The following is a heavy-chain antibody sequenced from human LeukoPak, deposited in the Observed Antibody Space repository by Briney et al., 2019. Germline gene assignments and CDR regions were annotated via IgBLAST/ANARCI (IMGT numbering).Heavy chain of an antibody. CDR1: GFSFSTYS. Sequence: PGGSLRLSCAASGFSFSTYSMNWGCQGPGKGLEWGSSISSRSTYIYYADSVKGRVTISRDNPTNSLYLQMNSVRADVSYVYYCARVLSGCETTRCELDYWGQGTLVTVSS. V-gene: IGHV3-21*01. D-gene: IGHD1-26*01. CDR2: ISSRSTYI. CDR3: ARVLSGCETTRCELDY. J-gene: IGHJ4*02.